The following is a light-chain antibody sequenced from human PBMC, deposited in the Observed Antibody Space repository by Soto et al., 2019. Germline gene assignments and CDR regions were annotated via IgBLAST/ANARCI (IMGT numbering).Light chain of an antibody. CDR3: QVWDSSSDHYV. V-gene: IGLV2-14*01. CDR1: SSDVGGYNY. Sequence: QSVLTQPASVSGSPGQSITISCTGTSSDVGGYNYVSWYQQHPGKAPKLMIYEVINRPSGVSNRFSGSKSGNTATLTISRVEAGDEADYYCQVWDSSSDHYVFGTGTKVTVL. J-gene: IGLJ1*01. CDR2: EVI.